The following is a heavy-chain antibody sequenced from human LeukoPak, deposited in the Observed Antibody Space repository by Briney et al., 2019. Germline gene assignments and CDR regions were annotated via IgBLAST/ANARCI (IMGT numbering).Heavy chain of an antibody. J-gene: IGHJ4*02. D-gene: IGHD3-22*01. Sequence: GGSLRLSCAASGFTFSSYAMSWVRQAPGKGLEWVSAISGSGGSTYYADSVKGRFTISRDNSKNTLYLQMNGLRAEDTAVYYCAKDRHYYDSSGYYYDYWGQGTLVTVSS. V-gene: IGHV3-23*01. CDR3: AKDRHYYDSSGYYYDY. CDR1: GFTFSSYA. CDR2: ISGSGGST.